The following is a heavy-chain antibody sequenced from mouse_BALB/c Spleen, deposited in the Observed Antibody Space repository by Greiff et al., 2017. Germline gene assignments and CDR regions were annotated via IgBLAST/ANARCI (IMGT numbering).Heavy chain of an antibody. CDR3: ARAVTGAMDY. CDR1: GFTFSDYY. V-gene: IGHV5-4*02. D-gene: IGHD4-1*01. Sequence: EVKLVESGGGLVKPGGSLKLSCAASGFTFSDYYMYWVRQTPEKRLEWVATISDGGSYTYYPDSVKGRFTISRDNAKNNLYLQMSSLKSEDTAMYYCARAVTGAMDYWGQGTSVTVSS. J-gene: IGHJ4*01. CDR2: ISDGGSYT.